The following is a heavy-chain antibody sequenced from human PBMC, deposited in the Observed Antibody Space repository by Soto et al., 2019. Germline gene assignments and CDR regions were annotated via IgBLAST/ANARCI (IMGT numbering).Heavy chain of an antibody. CDR2: INAGNGNT. CDR3: ASGYCSSTSCHNIFDY. D-gene: IGHD2-2*01. V-gene: IGHV1-3*01. J-gene: IGHJ4*02. Sequence: QVQLVQSGAEVKKPGASVKVSCKASGYTFTSYAMHWVRQAPGQRLEWMGWINAGNGNTKYSQKFQGRGTITRDTCARTAYLERSRLRSEDTAVYYCASGYCSSTSCHNIFDYWGQGTLVTVSS. CDR1: GYTFTSYA.